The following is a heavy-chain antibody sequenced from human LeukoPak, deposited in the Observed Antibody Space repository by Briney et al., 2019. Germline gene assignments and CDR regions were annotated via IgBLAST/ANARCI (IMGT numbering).Heavy chain of an antibody. J-gene: IGHJ4*02. V-gene: IGHV3-23*01. D-gene: IGHD5-24*01. CDR2: ISGSGDST. CDR1: GFTFSNYA. CDR3: AKAGERWLQLGYFDY. Sequence: GGSLRLSCAASGFTFSNYAMSWVRQAPGKGLEWVSAISGSGDSTYYADSVKGRFTISRDYSKNTLYLQMNNLRAEDTAVYYCAKAGERWLQLGYFDYWGQGTLVTVSS.